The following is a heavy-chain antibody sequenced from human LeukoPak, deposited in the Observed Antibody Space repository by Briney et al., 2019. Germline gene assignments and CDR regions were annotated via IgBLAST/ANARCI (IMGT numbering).Heavy chain of an antibody. CDR3: ARLWGYNQIDY. CDR1: GGSISSYY. V-gene: IGHV4-59*08. D-gene: IGHD1-14*01. CDR2: IYYSGST. J-gene: IGHJ4*02. Sequence: PSETLSLTCTVSGGSISSYYWSWIRQPPGKGLEWIGYIYYSGSTNYNPSLKSRVTISVDTSKNQFSLKLSSVTAADTAVYYCARLWGYNQIDYWGQGTLVTVSS.